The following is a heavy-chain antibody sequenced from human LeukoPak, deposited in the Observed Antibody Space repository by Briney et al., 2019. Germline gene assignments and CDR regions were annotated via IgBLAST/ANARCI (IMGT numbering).Heavy chain of an antibody. Sequence: GGTLRLSCAASGFTFSSYSMNWVRQAPGKGLEWVSSISSSSSYIYYADSVKGRFTISRDNAKNSLYLQMNSLRAEDTAVYYCAKIAAYDAFDIWGQGTMVTVSS. D-gene: IGHD6-6*01. CDR1: GFTFSSYS. CDR2: ISSSSSYI. J-gene: IGHJ3*02. CDR3: AKIAAYDAFDI. V-gene: IGHV3-21*01.